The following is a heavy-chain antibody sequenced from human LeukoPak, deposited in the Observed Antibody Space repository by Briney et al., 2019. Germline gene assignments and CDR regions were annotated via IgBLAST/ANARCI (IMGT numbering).Heavy chain of an antibody. V-gene: IGHV1-18*01. CDR1: GGTFSNYT. CDR2: ISAYNGNT. J-gene: IGHJ4*02. D-gene: IGHD2-21*02. CDR3: AREKLPLFGLLFVPYYFDY. Sequence: ASVKVSCXASGGTFSNYTISWVRQARGQGLEWMAWISAYNGNTNYAQKLQGRVTMTTDTSTSTAYMELRSLRSDDTAVYYCAREKLPLFGLLFVPYYFDYWGQGTLVTVSS.